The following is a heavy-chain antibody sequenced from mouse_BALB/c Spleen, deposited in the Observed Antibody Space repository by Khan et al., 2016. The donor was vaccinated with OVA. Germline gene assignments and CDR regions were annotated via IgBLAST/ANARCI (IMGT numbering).Heavy chain of an antibody. Sequence: EVQLQESGPGLVKPSQSLSLTCTDTGYSITSGYGWNWIRQFPGNKLEWMCYISYSGSTNYNPSLTSRISITRDTSKNQFFLQLNSVTTEDTATYYCARTARIKYWGQGTTLTVSS. V-gene: IGHV3-2*02. D-gene: IGHD1-2*01. CDR2: ISYSGST. CDR3: ARTARIKY. CDR1: GYSITSGYG. J-gene: IGHJ2*01.